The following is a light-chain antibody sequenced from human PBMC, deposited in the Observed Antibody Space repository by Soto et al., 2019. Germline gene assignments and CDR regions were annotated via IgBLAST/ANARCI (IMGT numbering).Light chain of an antibody. CDR3: CSNPRSHYYV. J-gene: IGLJ1*01. CDR1: SSDVGGYNY. V-gene: IGLV2-8*01. Sequence: SVLTQPPSASRSPGQSVTISCTGTSSDVGGYNYVSWYQQHPGKAPKLLIYEVTKRPSGVPDRFSGSKSGNTASLTVSGLQAVDEAEYYCCSNPRSHYYVFGTGTKVTVL. CDR2: EVT.